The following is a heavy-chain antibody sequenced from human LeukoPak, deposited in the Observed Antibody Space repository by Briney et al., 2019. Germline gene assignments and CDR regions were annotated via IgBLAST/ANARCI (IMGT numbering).Heavy chain of an antibody. Sequence: HGASVKVSCKAFGYTFTSSYMHWVRQAPGQGPEWMGVISPSGGSTTYAQKFQGRVTLTRDMSTSTDYLELSSLRSEDTAVYYCARDTGHCSGGSCQDMDVWGKGTTVTVSS. CDR3: ARDTGHCSGGSCQDMDV. CDR2: ISPSGGST. J-gene: IGHJ6*03. CDR1: GYTFTSSY. V-gene: IGHV1-46*01. D-gene: IGHD2-15*01.